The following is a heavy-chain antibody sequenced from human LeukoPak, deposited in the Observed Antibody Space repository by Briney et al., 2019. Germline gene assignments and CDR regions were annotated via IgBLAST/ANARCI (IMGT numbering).Heavy chain of an antibody. J-gene: IGHJ3*02. V-gene: IGHV3-23*01. D-gene: IGHD3-3*01. CDR3: AKDKTYHDFWSGHDAFDI. CDR2: IVGSGVDT. CDR1: GFTFSSYA. Sequence: GGSLRLSCAASGFTFSSYAISWVRQAPGKGLEWVSTIVGSGVDTYYADSVKGRFTISRDNSKNTLDLQMNSLRAEDTAVYYCAKDKTYHDFWSGHDAFDIWGQGTKVTVSS.